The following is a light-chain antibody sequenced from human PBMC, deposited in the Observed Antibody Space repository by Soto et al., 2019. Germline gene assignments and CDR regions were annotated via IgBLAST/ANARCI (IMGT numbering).Light chain of an antibody. CDR2: HTS. CDR1: QTVNSR. V-gene: IGKV3-11*01. Sequence: EIVLTQSPATLSSSPGERATLSCRASQTVNSRLAWYQHKPGQAPRLLIYHTSNRATGIPARFSGSGSVTDFTLTISSLEPEDFAVYYCHQRQSWPRTFGQGTKVDIK. J-gene: IGKJ1*01. CDR3: HQRQSWPRT.